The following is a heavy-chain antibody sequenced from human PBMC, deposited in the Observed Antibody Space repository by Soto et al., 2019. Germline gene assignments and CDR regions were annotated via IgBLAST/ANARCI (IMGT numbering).Heavy chain of an antibody. D-gene: IGHD6-6*01. V-gene: IGHV3-23*01. CDR2: ISGSGGST. CDR3: ARGRIEQLAPFSYYYGMDV. Sequence: GGSLKLSCAASGFTFISYAMSWVRHAPGKGLEWVSAISGSGGSTYYADSVKGRFTISRDNSKNTLYLQMNSLRAEDTAVYYCARGRIEQLAPFSYYYGMDVWGQGTTVTVSS. J-gene: IGHJ6*02. CDR1: GFTFISYA.